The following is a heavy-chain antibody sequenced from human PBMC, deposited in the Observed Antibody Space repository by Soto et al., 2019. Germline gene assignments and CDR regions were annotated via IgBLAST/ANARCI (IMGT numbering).Heavy chain of an antibody. D-gene: IGHD3-22*01. J-gene: IGHJ3*02. Sequence: EVQLLESGGGLVQPGGSLRLSCAASGFTFSSYAMSWVRQAPGKGLEWVSAISGSGGSTYYADSVKGRFTISRDNSKNTLYLPMNSLRAEDTAVYYCAKVGYYDSSGYYPAYAFDIWGQGTMVTVSS. CDR3: AKVGYYDSSGYYPAYAFDI. CDR2: ISGSGGST. V-gene: IGHV3-23*01. CDR1: GFTFSSYA.